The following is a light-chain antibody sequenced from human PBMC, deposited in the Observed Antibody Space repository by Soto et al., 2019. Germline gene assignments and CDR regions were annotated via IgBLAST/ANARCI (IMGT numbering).Light chain of an antibody. Sequence: DIQMTQSPSSLSASLGDRVTITCRASRTIDNYLNWYQQKPGKAPKLLIYKASTLKSGVPSRFSGSGSGTEFTLTTSSLQPDDFATYYCQHYNSYSEAFGQGTKVDIK. J-gene: IGKJ1*01. CDR1: RTIDNY. V-gene: IGKV1-5*03. CDR2: KAS. CDR3: QHYNSYSEA.